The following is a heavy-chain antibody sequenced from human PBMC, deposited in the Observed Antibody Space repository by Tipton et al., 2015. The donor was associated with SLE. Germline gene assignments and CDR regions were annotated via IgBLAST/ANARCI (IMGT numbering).Heavy chain of an antibody. V-gene: IGHV3-11*04. J-gene: IGHJ3*02. CDR2: ISYSGSTI. CDR1: GFRFSDYY. Sequence: SLRLSCAASGFRFSDYYMNWMRQAPGKGLEWVSHISYSGSTIYYADSVKGRFTISRDNAKNTLYLQMNRLRPEDTAVYYCAKDMGSWTYALDIWGQGAMVTVSS. D-gene: IGHD3/OR15-3a*01. CDR3: AKDMGSWTYALDI.